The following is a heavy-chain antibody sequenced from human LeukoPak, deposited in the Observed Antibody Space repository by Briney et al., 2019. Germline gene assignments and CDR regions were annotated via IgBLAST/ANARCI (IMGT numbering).Heavy chain of an antibody. CDR2: IYYSGST. D-gene: IGHD3-10*01. J-gene: IGHJ4*02. CDR3: ARQIYGSGSYYNEDY. V-gene: IGHV4-39*01. CDR1: GGSISSSSYY. Sequence: SETLSLTCTVSGGSISSSSYYWGWIRQPPGKGLEWIGSIYYSGSTYYNPSLKSRVTISVDTSKNQFSLKLSSVTAADTAVYYCARQIYGSGSYYNEDYWGQGTLVTVSP.